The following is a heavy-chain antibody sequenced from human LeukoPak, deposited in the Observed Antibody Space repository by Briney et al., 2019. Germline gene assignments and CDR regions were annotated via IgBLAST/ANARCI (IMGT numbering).Heavy chain of an antibody. D-gene: IGHD3-22*01. J-gene: IGHJ6*03. CDR3: ARGNYYDSSGYYPPWYYYYMDV. CDR1: GGSISSYY. V-gene: IGHV4-59*01. Sequence: PSEALSLTCTVSGGSISSYYWSWIRQPPGKGLEWIGYIYYSGSTNYNPSLKSRVTISVDTSKNQFSLKLSSVTAADTAVYYCARGNYYDSSGYYPPWYYYYMDVWGKGTTVTISS. CDR2: IYYSGST.